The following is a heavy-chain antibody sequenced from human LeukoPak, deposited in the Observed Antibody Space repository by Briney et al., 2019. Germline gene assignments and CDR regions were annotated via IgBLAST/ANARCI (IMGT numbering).Heavy chain of an antibody. Sequence: GGSLRLSCAVSGFTFSDYAMSWVRQGPGKGLEWVSVMSGSGRSTYYADSVKGRFTISRDNSKNTLYLQMSSLRVDDTAIYFCAKARGYCSGGSCYRYAFDIWGQGTMVTVSS. J-gene: IGHJ3*02. CDR2: MSGSGRST. CDR3: AKARGYCSGGSCYRYAFDI. D-gene: IGHD2-15*01. V-gene: IGHV3-23*01. CDR1: GFTFSDYA.